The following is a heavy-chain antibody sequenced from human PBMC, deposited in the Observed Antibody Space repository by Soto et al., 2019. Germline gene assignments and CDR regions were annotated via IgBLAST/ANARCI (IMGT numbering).Heavy chain of an antibody. CDR2: IFSNDEK. CDR1: GFSLSNARMG. D-gene: IGHD3-3*01. V-gene: IGHV2-26*01. Sequence: QVTLKESGPVLVKPTETLTLTCTVSGFSLSNARMGVSWIRQPPGKALEWLAHIFSNDEKSYSTSLKSRLTISTDTSKSQVVLTMTNMDPVDTATYYCARMGHYDFWSGYYFDYWGQGTLVTVSS. CDR3: ARMGHYDFWSGYYFDY. J-gene: IGHJ4*02.